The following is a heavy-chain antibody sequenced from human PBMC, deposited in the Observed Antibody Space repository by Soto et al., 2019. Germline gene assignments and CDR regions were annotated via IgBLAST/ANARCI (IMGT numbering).Heavy chain of an antibody. D-gene: IGHD3-3*01. J-gene: IGHJ5*02. CDR2: LSTDGSTP. Sequence: GGSLRLSCAASGFIFGSYAMNWVRQVPGKGPEWVAVLSTDGSTPYYADSVRGRFTISRDNSKNTLFLQMNSLRPEDTAIYFCAKSYDLWSPYLSFGDQRDPWGQGTLVTVSS. CDR3: AKSYDLWSPYLSFGDQRDP. V-gene: IGHV3-30*16. CDR1: GFIFGSYA.